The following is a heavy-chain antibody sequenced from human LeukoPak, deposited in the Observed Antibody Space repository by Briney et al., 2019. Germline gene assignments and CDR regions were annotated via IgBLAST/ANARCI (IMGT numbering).Heavy chain of an antibody. CDR2: ISAYNGKT. CDR3: ARDPRSGCSSTSCYWGWFDP. Sequence: ASVKVSCKASGYTFTSYGISWVRQAPRQGLEWMGWISAYNGKTNYAQKLQGRVTMTTDTSTSTAYMELRSLRSDDTAVYYCARDPRSGCSSTSCYWGWFDPWGQGTLVTVSS. D-gene: IGHD2-2*01. CDR1: GYTFTSYG. J-gene: IGHJ5*02. V-gene: IGHV1-18*01.